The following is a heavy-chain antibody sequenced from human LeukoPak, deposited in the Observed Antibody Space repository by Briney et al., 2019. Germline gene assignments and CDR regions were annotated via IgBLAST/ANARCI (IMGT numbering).Heavy chain of an antibody. CDR1: GGSFSGYY. J-gene: IGHJ3*02. CDR3: ARGAPIPMVRGVKRIRGAFDI. D-gene: IGHD3-10*01. Sequence: SETLSLTCAVYGGSFSGYYWSWIRQPPGKGLEWIGEINHSGSTNYNPSLKSRVTISVDTSKNQFSLKLSSVTAADTAVYYCARGAPIPMVRGVKRIRGAFDIWGQGTMVTVSS. CDR2: INHSGST. V-gene: IGHV4-34*01.